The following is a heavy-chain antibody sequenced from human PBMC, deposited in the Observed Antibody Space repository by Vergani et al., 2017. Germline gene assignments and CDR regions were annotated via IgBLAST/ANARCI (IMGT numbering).Heavy chain of an antibody. J-gene: IGHJ5*02. D-gene: IGHD2-2*01. CDR2: INTNSGNP. V-gene: IGHV7-4-1*02. CDR3: ARGRCISPGAYAGWGFDP. Sequence: QVQLVQSGAEVKKPGASVKVSCKASGYTFTGYYMHWVRQAPGQGLEFMGWINTNSGNPTYAQGFTGRFVFSLDTSVSTAYLQISSLKAEDTAVYYCARGRCISPGAYAGWGFDPWGQGALVTFSS. CDR1: GYTFTGYY.